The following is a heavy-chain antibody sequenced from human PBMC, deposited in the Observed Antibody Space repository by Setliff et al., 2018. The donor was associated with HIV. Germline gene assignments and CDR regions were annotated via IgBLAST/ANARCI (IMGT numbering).Heavy chain of an antibody. CDR3: ARARWNDVSPLYYPDL. CDR2: ININTGNP. V-gene: IGHV7-4-1*02. D-gene: IGHD1-1*01. J-gene: IGHJ5*02. Sequence: GASVKVSCKASGYSFSNYAMNWVRQAPGQGLEWMGWININTGNPTYAQGFTGRFVFSLDTSVSTAYLQTSSLKAEDTAVYYCARARWNDVSPLYYPDLWGQGTLVTVSS. CDR1: GYSFSNYA.